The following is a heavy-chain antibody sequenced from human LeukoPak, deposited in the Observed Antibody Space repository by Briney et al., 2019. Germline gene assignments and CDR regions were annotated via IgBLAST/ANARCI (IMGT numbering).Heavy chain of an antibody. Sequence: GGSLRLSCAASGFTFSSYAMSWVRQAPGKGLGWVSAISGSGGSTYYADSVKGRFTISRDNSKNTIYLQLNSLRAEDTAIYYCAKEHDLWHEEGNWFDPWGQGTLVTVSS. J-gene: IGHJ5*02. CDR1: GFTFSSYA. CDR2: ISGSGGST. V-gene: IGHV3-23*01. D-gene: IGHD3-3*01. CDR3: AKEHDLWHEEGNWFDP.